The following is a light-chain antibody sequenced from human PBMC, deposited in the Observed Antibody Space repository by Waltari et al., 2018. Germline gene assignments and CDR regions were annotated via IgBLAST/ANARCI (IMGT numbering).Light chain of an antibody. CDR1: QSVGNSY. Sequence: EIALTQSPGTLSLSPGEGATLSCRASQSVGNSYLAWLQQKPGQAPRLLIYNVFIRATGIPDRFSGSGSGTDFTLTISRLEPDDFAVYYCHQSATAPLTFGGGTKVEIK. J-gene: IGKJ4*01. CDR2: NVF. CDR3: HQSATAPLT. V-gene: IGKV3-20*01.